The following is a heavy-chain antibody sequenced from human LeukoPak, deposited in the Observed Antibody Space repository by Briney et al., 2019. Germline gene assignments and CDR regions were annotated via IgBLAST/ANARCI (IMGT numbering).Heavy chain of an antibody. V-gene: IGHV3-9*01. CDR3: AKDLRSGELPYNWFDP. CDR1: GFTFDDYA. Sequence: GGSLRLSCAASGFTFDDYAMQWVRHARGKGLEWVSGISWNSGHIVYADSVKGRFTISRDNAKNALYLQMNSLRAEDTAVYYCAKDLRSGELPYNWFDPWGQGTLVTVSS. D-gene: IGHD1-26*01. J-gene: IGHJ5*02. CDR2: ISWNSGHI.